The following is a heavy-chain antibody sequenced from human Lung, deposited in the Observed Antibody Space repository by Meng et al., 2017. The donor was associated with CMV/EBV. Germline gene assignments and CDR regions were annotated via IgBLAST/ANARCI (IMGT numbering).Heavy chain of an antibody. CDR2: IWYDGGNK. CDR3: ARPRYDTSHYPVYYYYGMDV. J-gene: IGHJ6*02. D-gene: IGHD3-22*01. Sequence: GGSLRLSCVASGFTLVRYHMHWVRQAPGKGLEWVAFIWYDGGNKFYADSVKGRFTISRDNSKNTLYLQMNNVGADDAAIYFCARPRYDTSHYPVYYYYGMDVWGLGTTVTGSS. CDR1: GFTLVRYH. V-gene: IGHV3-33*01.